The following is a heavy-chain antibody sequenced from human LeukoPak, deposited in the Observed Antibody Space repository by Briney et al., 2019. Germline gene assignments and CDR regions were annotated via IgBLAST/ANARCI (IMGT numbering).Heavy chain of an antibody. V-gene: IGHV3-21*01. CDR3: ARGYFDWLGYFDY. CDR2: ISSSSSYI. CDR1: GFTFSSYS. D-gene: IGHD3-9*01. J-gene: IGHJ4*02. Sequence: GGSLRLSCAASGFTFSSYSMNWVRQAPGKGLEWDSSISSSSSYIYYADSVKGRFTISRDNAKNSLYLQMNSLRAEDTAVYYCARGYFDWLGYFDYWGQGTLVTVSS.